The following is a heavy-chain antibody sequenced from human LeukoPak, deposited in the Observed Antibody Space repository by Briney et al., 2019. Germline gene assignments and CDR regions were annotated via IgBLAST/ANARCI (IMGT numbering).Heavy chain of an antibody. CDR3: ARGRDTADATFDI. Sequence: PSETLSLTCAVYGGSFSGYYWSWIRQPPGKGLEWIGEINHSGSTNYNPSLKSRVTISVDTSKNQFSLKLSSVTAADTAVYYCARGRDTADATFDIWGRGTMVTVSS. CDR1: GGSFSGYY. V-gene: IGHV4-34*01. J-gene: IGHJ3*02. D-gene: IGHD5-18*01. CDR2: INHSGST.